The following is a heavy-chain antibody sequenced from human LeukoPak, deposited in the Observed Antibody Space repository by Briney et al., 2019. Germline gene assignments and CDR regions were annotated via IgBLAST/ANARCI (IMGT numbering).Heavy chain of an antibody. CDR2: IWYDGSNK. V-gene: IGHV3-33*01. Sequence: GGSLRLSCAASGFTFSSYGMHWVLQAPGKGLEWVAVIWYDGSNKYYADSVKGRFTISRDNSKNTLYLQMNSLRAEDTAVYYCARDGYGDYGNAFDIWGQGTMVTVSS. CDR1: GFTFSSYG. J-gene: IGHJ3*02. D-gene: IGHD4-17*01. CDR3: ARDGYGDYGNAFDI.